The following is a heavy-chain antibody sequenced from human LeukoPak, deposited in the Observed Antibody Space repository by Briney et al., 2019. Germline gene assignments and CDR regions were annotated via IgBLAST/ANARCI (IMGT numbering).Heavy chain of an antibody. CDR3: TGEYIRGMADY. J-gene: IGHJ4*02. D-gene: IGHD6-13*01. V-gene: IGHV6-1*01. CDR1: GDSLFTNNVA. Sequence: SQTLSLTCAISGDSLFTNNVAWNWLRQSPSRGLEWLGRTYYRSKWSFDYAVSVKSRITINADTSKNQFSLQLNSVTPEDTAVYYCTGEYIRGMADYWGQGTVVTVSS. CDR2: TYYRSKWSF.